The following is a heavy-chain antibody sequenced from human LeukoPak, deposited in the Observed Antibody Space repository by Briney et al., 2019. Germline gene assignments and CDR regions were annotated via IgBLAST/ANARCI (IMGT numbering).Heavy chain of an antibody. J-gene: IGHJ4*02. CDR1: GFTVSSNY. CDR2: IYSGGST. V-gene: IGHV3-53*01. CDR3: ASGSSSLVPDY. Sequence: GGSLRLSCAASGFTVSSNYMSWVREAPGEGVEWVSVIYSGGSTYYEDTVKGRFTISRDNSNNTLYLQMNSLRDEDTAVYYCASGSSSLVPDYWGQGTLAAVSS. D-gene: IGHD6-6*01.